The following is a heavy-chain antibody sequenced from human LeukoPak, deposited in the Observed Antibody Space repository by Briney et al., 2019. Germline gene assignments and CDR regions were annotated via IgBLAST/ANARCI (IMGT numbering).Heavy chain of an antibody. CDR2: ISYDGSNK. J-gene: IGHJ6*02. D-gene: IGHD4-17*01. CDR3: AREPPTVTTSSMADYYGMDV. Sequence: GGSLRLSCAASGFTFSSYGMHWVRQAPGKGLEWVAVISYDGSNKYYADSVKGRFTISRDNSKNTLYLQMNSLRAEDTAVYYCAREPPTVTTSSMADYYGMDVWGQGTTVTVSS. V-gene: IGHV3-30*03. CDR1: GFTFSSYG.